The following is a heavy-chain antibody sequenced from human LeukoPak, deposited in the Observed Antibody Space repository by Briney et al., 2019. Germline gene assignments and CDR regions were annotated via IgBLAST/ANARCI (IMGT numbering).Heavy chain of an antibody. CDR2: IYYSRST. CDR3: ARDTYYCSSTICYPVLAFDI. V-gene: IGHV4-59*12. D-gene: IGHD2-2*01. J-gene: IGHJ3*02. CDR1: GGSISSYY. Sequence: SETLSLTCTVFGGSISSYYWSWIRQPPGKGLEWIGYIYYSRSTNYNPSLKSRVTISVDTSKNQFSLKLSSVTAADTAVYYCARDTYYCSSTICYPVLAFDIWGQGTMVTVSS.